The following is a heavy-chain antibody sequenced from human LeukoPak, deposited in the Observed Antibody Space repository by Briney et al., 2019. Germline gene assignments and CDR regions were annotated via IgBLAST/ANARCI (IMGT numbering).Heavy chain of an antibody. V-gene: IGHV1-18*01. Sequence: ASVKVSCTASGYTFTSYGISWVRQAPGQGLGRMGWISAYNGNTNYAQNLQARVTMTTDTSTSTAYMELRSLRSDDTAVYYCARGNYYYDSSGYLYYGGQGTLVTVSS. CDR3: ARGNYYYDSSGYLYY. J-gene: IGHJ4*02. CDR2: ISAYNGNT. D-gene: IGHD3-22*01. CDR1: GYTFTSYG.